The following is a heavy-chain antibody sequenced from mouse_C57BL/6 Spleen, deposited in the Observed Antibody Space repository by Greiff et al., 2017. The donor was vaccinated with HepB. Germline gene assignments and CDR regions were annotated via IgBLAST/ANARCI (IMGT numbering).Heavy chain of an antibody. D-gene: IGHD2-4*01. V-gene: IGHV5-6*02. J-gene: IGHJ4*01. CDR3: ARERVYDYDDAAFPMDY. CDR2: ISSGGSYT. Sequence: EVMLVESGGDLVKPGGSLKLSCAASGFTFSSYGMSWVRQTPDKRLEWVATISSGGSYTYYPDSVKGRFTISRDNAKNTLYLQMSSLKSEDTAMYYCARERVYDYDDAAFPMDYWGQGTSVTVSS. CDR1: GFTFSSYG.